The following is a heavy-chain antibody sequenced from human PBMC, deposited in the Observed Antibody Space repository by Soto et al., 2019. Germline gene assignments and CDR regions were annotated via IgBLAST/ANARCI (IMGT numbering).Heavy chain of an antibody. J-gene: IGHJ4*02. CDR1: GFTFSSYS. D-gene: IGHD2-21*01. V-gene: IGHV3-21*01. CDR3: ARDICSRHCGAGPCYLAY. CDR2: IGVSSTYM. Sequence: GGSLRLSCAASGFTFSSYSMNWVRQAPGKGLEWVSSIGVSSTYMYYADSVKGRFTISRDDAKNSLYLQMNSLRAEDTAVYYCARDICSRHCGAGPCYLAYWGQRALVTVPS.